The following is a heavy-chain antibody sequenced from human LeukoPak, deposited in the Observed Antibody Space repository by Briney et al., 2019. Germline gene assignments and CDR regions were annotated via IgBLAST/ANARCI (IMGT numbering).Heavy chain of an antibody. CDR1: GFTLSDHY. D-gene: IGHD3-10*01. CDR3: ATPLSIGGY. V-gene: IGHV3-48*01. J-gene: IGHJ4*02. Sequence: GGSLRLSCAASGFTLSDHYMDWVRQAPGKGLEWVSYISSSSSTIYYADSVKGRFTISRDNAKNSLYLQMNSLRAEDTAVYYCATPLSIGGYWGQGSLVTVSS. CDR2: ISSSSSTI.